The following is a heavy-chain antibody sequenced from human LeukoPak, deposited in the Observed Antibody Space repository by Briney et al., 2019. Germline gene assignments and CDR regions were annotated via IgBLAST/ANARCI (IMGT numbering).Heavy chain of an antibody. CDR2: ISYDGSNK. J-gene: IGHJ6*03. CDR3: AKDGDTAMVDYYYYMDV. CDR1: GFTFSSYG. V-gene: IGHV3-30*18. Sequence: PGGSLRLSCAASGFTFSSYGMHWVRQAPGKGLEWVAVISYDGSNKYYADSVKGRFTISRDNSKNTLYLQMNSLRAEDTAVYYCAKDGDTAMVDYYYYMDVWGKGTTVTVSS. D-gene: IGHD5-18*01.